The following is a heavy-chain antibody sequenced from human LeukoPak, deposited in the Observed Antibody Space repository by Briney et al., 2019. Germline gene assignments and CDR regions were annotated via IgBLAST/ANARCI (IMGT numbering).Heavy chain of an antibody. CDR3: ARDKGGSYFLLDY. Sequence: GASVKVSCKASGYTFTGYYMHWVRQAPGQGLEWMGWINPNSGGTNYAQKFQGRVTMTRDTSISTAYMELSRLRSDDTAVYYCARDKGGSYFLLDYWGQGTLATVSS. D-gene: IGHD1-26*01. CDR2: INPNSGGT. CDR1: GYTFTGYY. V-gene: IGHV1-2*02. J-gene: IGHJ4*02.